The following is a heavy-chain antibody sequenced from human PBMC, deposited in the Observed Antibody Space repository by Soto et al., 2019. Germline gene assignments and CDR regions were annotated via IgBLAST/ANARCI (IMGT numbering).Heavy chain of an antibody. CDR2: IYYSGST. CDR3: ARHGIVGATTFDY. D-gene: IGHD1-26*01. CDR1: GGSISSYY. Sequence: QVQLQESGPGLVKPSETLSLTCTVSGGSISSYYWSWIRQPPGKGLEWIGYIYYSGSTNYNPSLKSRVTISVDTSKNQFSLKLRSVTAADTAVYYCARHGIVGATTFDYWGQGTLVTVSS. J-gene: IGHJ4*02. V-gene: IGHV4-59*08.